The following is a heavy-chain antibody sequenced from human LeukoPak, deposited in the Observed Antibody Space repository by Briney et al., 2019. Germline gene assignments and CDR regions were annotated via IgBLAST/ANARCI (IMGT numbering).Heavy chain of an antibody. D-gene: IGHD1-26*01. J-gene: IGHJ4*02. V-gene: IGHV3-30*02. CDR3: AKARYSGSPALDF. CDR1: GFTLSNND. Sequence: GGSLRLSCAASGFTLSNNDMHWVRQTPGKGLEWVAFTRYDESKTFYGDSVRGRFTISRDNSKNTLYLQMNSLTTDDSAAYYCAKARYSGSPALDFWGQGTLVTVSS. CDR2: TRYDESKT.